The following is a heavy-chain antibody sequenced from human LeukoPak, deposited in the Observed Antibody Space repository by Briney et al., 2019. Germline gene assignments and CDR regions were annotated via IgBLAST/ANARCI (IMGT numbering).Heavy chain of an antibody. Sequence: PSETLSLTCAVYGGSFSGYYWSWIRQPPGKGLEWIGEINHSGSTNYNPSLKSRVTISVDTSKNQFSLKLSSVTAADTAVYYCARVIYDYAWGRRAYFDYWGQGTLVTVSS. J-gene: IGHJ4*02. CDR1: GGSFSGYY. D-gene: IGHD3-16*01. V-gene: IGHV4-34*01. CDR2: INHSGST. CDR3: ARVIYDYAWGRRAYFDY.